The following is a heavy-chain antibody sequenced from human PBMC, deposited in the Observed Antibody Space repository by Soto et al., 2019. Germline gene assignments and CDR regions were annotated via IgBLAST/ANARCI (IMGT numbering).Heavy chain of an antibody. J-gene: IGHJ4*01. CDR1: EFTFSTYP. CDR2: ISYDETNK. V-gene: IGHV3-30-3*01. D-gene: IGHD3-3*01. Sequence: QPGGSLRLSCAASEFTFSTYPMHWVRQAPGKGLEWVAVISYDETNKYYADSVKGRFTISRDNSKNTLYLQMNNLRADDTAVYYCARGASDFWGAYPEIHFFDYWGHGTLVTVS. CDR3: ARGASDFWGAYPEIHFFDY.